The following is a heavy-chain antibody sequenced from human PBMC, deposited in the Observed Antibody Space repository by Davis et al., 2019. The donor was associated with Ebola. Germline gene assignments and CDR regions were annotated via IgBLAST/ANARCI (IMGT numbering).Heavy chain of an antibody. CDR1: GGSITSHSYY. CDR3: ARAASTSGSYGPDYYYYGMDV. CDR2: TYFSGST. Sequence: MPSETLSLTCTVSGGSITSHSYYWGWIRQTPGKGLEWIGSTYFSGSTYYNPSLRSRVTISMDTSKNQFSLKLTSVTAADTAVYYCARAASTSGSYGPDYYYYGMDVWGQGTTVTVSS. D-gene: IGHD5-18*01. V-gene: IGHV4-39*07. J-gene: IGHJ6*02.